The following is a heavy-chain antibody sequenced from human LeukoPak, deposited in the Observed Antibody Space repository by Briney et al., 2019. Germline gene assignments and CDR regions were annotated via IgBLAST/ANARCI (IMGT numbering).Heavy chain of an antibody. CDR3: WQQLIDY. CDR2: ISYDGSNK. V-gene: IGHV3-30*03. J-gene: IGHJ4*02. CDR1: GFTFSSYG. Sequence: GGSLRLSCEASGFTFSSYGMRWVRQAPGKGLEWAAVISYDGSNKYYADSVKGRFTISRDNSKNTLYLQMNSLRAEDTAVYYYWQQLIDYWGQGTMVTVSS. D-gene: IGHD6-13*01.